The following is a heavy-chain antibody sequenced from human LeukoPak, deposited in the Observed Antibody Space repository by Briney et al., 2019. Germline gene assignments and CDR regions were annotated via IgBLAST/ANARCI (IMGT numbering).Heavy chain of an antibody. J-gene: IGHJ4*02. CDR1: GGSISSSNYY. V-gene: IGHV4-39*01. CDR3: ASLRTGDFDY. Sequence: SETLSLTCTVSGGSISSSNYYWGWIRQPPGKGLEWIGNIYYSGSTYYNPSFKSRLTISVNTSKNQFSLKLSSVTAADTAVYYCASLRTGDFDYWGQGALVTVSS. CDR2: IYYSGST. D-gene: IGHD3-10*01.